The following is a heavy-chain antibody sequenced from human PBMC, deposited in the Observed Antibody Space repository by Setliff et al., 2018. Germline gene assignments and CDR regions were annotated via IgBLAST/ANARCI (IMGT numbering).Heavy chain of an antibody. Sequence: ASVKVSCKASGYTFTGYYMHWVRQAPGQGLEWMGWINPNSGGTNYAQKFQGRVTMTRDTSISTAYMELSRLRSNDTAVYYCARGGGSSSWYDAFDIWGQGTMVTVSS. D-gene: IGHD6-13*01. CDR1: GYTFTGYY. V-gene: IGHV1-2*02. CDR3: ARGGGSSSWYDAFDI. J-gene: IGHJ3*02. CDR2: INPNSGGT.